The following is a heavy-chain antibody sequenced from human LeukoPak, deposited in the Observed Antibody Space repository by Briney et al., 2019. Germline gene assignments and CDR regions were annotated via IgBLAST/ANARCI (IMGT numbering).Heavy chain of an antibody. CDR3: AGYGGNSRAAFDI. CDR2: IYYSGST. CDR1: AGSINRYY. V-gene: IGHV4-59*08. Sequence: SETLSLTCTVPAGSINRYYWSWIRQPPGKGLEWIGYIYYSGSTNYNPSLKSRVTISVDTSKNQFSLKLSSVTAADTAVYYCAGYGGNSRAAFDIWGQGTMVTVSS. J-gene: IGHJ3*02. D-gene: IGHD4-23*01.